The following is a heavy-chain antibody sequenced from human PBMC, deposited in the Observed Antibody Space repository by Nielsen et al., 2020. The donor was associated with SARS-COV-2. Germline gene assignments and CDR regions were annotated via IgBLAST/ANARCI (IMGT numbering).Heavy chain of an antibody. V-gene: IGHV3-9*01. J-gene: IGHJ4*02. CDR1: GFTFDDYA. D-gene: IGHD2-15*01. CDR3: ARAGFRGLFFGSEDYFDY. CDR2: ISWNSGSI. Sequence: SLKISCAASGFTFDDYAMHWVRQAPGKGLEWVSGISWNSGSIGYADSVKGRFTISRDNSKNTLYLQMNSLRAEDTAVYYCARAGFRGLFFGSEDYFDYWGQGTLVTVSS.